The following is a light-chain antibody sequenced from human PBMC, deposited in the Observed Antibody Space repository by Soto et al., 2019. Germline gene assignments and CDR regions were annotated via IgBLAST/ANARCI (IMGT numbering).Light chain of an antibody. V-gene: IGLV2-14*01. CDR1: SSDVGGYNY. J-gene: IGLJ1*01. CDR3: SSYTSSSLL. CDR2: EVS. Sequence: QSVLTQPASVSGSPGQSITISCTGTSSDVGGYNYVSWYQQHPGEAPKLMIYEVSNRPSGVSNRFSGSKSGNTASLTISGLQAEDEADYYCSSYTSSSLLVGTGTKV.